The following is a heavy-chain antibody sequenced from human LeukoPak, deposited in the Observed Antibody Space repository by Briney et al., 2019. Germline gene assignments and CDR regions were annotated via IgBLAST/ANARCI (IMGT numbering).Heavy chain of an antibody. D-gene: IGHD3-10*01. CDR1: GFTFSSYS. J-gene: IGHJ3*02. CDR3: ARERGGVRYAFDI. V-gene: IGHV3-48*04. Sequence: GGSLRLSCAASGFTFSSYSMNWVRQAPGKGLEWVSYISSSSSTIYYADSVKGRFTISRDNAKNSLYLQMNSLRAEDTAVYYCARERGGVRYAFDIWGQGTMVTVSS. CDR2: ISSSSSTI.